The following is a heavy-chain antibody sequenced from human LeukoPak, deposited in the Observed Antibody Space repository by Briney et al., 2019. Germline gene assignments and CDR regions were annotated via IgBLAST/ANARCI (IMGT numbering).Heavy chain of an antibody. CDR3: ARVGRGYSFKVYYFDY. CDR1: AFTFSGYA. V-gene: IGHV3-30*04. D-gene: IGHD5-18*01. CDR2: ISYDGSNK. Sequence: GGSLRLSCAASAFTFSGYAIHWVRQAPGKGLEWVAVISYDGSNKFYADSVKGRFTISRDNSNNTMYLQMNSLRAEDTAIYYCARVGRGYSFKVYYFDYWGQGTLVTVSS. J-gene: IGHJ4*02.